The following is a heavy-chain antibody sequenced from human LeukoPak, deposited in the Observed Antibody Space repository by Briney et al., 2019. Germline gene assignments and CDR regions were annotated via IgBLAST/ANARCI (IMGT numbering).Heavy chain of an antibody. D-gene: IGHD2-2*01. CDR1: GGTFSSYA. CDR3: ARRTGGLVPAAISWFDP. J-gene: IGHJ5*02. CDR2: IIPIFGTA. V-gene: IGHV1-69*01. Sequence: ASVKVSCKASGGTFSSYAISWVRQAPGQGLEWMGGIIPIFGTANYAQKFQGRVTITADESTSTAYMELSSLRSEDTAVYYCARRTGGLVPAAISWFDPWGQGTLVTVSS.